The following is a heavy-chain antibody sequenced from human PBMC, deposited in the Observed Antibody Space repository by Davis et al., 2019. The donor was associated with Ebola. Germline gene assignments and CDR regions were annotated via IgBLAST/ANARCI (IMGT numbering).Heavy chain of an antibody. CDR1: GFTFSSYW. V-gene: IGHV3-7*03. J-gene: IGHJ4*02. CDR3: ARDRASSGWTNGEFDY. CDR2: IKQDGSEK. Sequence: GESLKISCAASGFTFSSYWMSWVRQAPGKGLEWVANIKQDGSEKYYVDSVKGRFTISRDNAKNSLYLQMNSLRGEDTAVYYCARDRASSGWTNGEFDYWGQGTLVTVSS. D-gene: IGHD6-19*01.